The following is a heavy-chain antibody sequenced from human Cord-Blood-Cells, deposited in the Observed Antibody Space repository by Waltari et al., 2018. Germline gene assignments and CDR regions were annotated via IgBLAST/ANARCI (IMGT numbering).Heavy chain of an antibody. J-gene: IGHJ4*02. Sequence: EVQLVESGGGLVPPGGSLTLPCAASGFTFRSSSMQWVRQAPGKGLEWVSYISSSSRTIYYADSVKGRFTISRDNAKNSLYLQMNSLRDEDTAVYYCARVTRMHFDYWGQGTLVTVSS. CDR2: ISSSSRTI. CDR3: ARVTRMHFDY. V-gene: IGHV3-48*02. D-gene: IGHD3-16*01. CDR1: GFTFRSSS.